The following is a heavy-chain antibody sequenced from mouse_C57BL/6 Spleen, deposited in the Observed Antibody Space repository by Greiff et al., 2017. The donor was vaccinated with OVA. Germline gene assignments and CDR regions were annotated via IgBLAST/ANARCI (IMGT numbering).Heavy chain of an antibody. CDR3: ARRDYYGSSYVGYYFDY. D-gene: IGHD1-1*01. Sequence: EVQGVESGGGLVKPGGSLKLSCAASGFTFSSYAMSWVRQTPEKRLEWVATISDGGSYTYYPDNVKGRFTISRDNAKNNLYLQMSHLKSEDTAMYYCARRDYYGSSYVGYYFDYWGQGTTLTVSS. J-gene: IGHJ2*01. CDR2: ISDGGSYT. V-gene: IGHV5-4*03. CDR1: GFTFSSYA.